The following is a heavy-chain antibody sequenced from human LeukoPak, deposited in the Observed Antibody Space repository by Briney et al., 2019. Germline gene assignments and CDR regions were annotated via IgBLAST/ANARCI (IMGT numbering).Heavy chain of an antibody. D-gene: IGHD1/OR15-1a*01. CDR2: IFPGDSET. Sequence: ESLKISCKGSGYRFNTYWIGWVRQMPGKGLEWMGIIFPGDSETIYSPSFQGQVTISADKSLSTAYLQWSSLKASDSAMYYCATSESQTKFDFWGQGTLVTVSS. V-gene: IGHV5-51*01. J-gene: IGHJ4*02. CDR1: GYRFNTYW. CDR3: ATSESQTKFDF.